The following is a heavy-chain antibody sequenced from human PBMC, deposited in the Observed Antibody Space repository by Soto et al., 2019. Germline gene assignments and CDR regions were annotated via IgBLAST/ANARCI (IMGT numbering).Heavy chain of an antibody. J-gene: IGHJ3*02. CDR1: GYTFTSYG. D-gene: IGHD5-18*01. Sequence: ASVKVSCKASGYTFTSYGISWVRQAPGQGLEWMGWISAYNGNTNYAQKLQGRVTMTTDTSTSTAYMELSSLRSEDTAVYYCARARFEYIYGYSAFDIWGQGTMVTVS. V-gene: IGHV1-18*01. CDR3: ARARFEYIYGYSAFDI. CDR2: ISAYNGNT.